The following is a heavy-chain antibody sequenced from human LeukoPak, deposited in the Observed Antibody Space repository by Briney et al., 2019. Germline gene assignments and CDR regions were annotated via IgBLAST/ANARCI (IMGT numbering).Heavy chain of an antibody. V-gene: IGHV3-74*01. CDR2: ISSDGNNI. D-gene: IGHD1-7*01. CDR1: GFTFSNYW. CDR3: VRARLNYFNWFDP. J-gene: IGHJ5*02. Sequence: QPGGSLRLSCAASGFTFSNYWVHWVRQAPGKGLVWVSRISSDGNNIRYADSVKGRFTISRDNDKSTLYLQMDSLRAEDTAVYYCVRARLNYFNWFDPWGQGTLVTVSS.